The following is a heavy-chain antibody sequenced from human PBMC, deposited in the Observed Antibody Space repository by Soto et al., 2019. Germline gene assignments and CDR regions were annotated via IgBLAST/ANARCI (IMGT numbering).Heavy chain of an antibody. CDR1: GYTFTMSG. CDR2: IRGYNGNT. J-gene: IGHJ6*02. Sequence: QVQLVQSGAEVKKPGASVKVSCKSSGYTFTMSGISWVRQAPGQGLEWMGWIRGYNGNTNYEQKFQDRFTMTTDTSTNTAYMALRSLRSDDTAVYYCAREGPRPYYYSGMDVWGQGTTVTVAS. V-gene: IGHV1-18*01. CDR3: AREGPRPYYYSGMDV.